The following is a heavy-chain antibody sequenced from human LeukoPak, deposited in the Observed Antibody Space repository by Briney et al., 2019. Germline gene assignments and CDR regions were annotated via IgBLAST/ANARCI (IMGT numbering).Heavy chain of an antibody. CDR3: ARGYYYDSSAKFMDY. CDR1: GFTFSSYG. CDR2: IWYDGSNK. V-gene: IGHV3-33*01. Sequence: GGSLRLSCAASGFTFSSYGMHWVRQAPGKGLEGVAVIWYDGSNKYYVDSVKGRFTISRDNSKNTLYVQMNSLRAEDTAVYYCARGYYYDSSAKFMDYWGQGTMVTVSS. D-gene: IGHD3-22*01. J-gene: IGHJ4*02.